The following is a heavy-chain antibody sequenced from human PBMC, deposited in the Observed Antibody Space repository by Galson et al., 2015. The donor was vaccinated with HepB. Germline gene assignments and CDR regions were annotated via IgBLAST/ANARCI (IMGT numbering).Heavy chain of an antibody. CDR3: ARDPGGRVLQPNMDV. CDR1: GYTFTSYD. Sequence: SVKVSCKASGYTFTSYDINWVRQATGQGLEWMGWMNPNSGNTGYAQKFQGRVTMTRNTSISTAYMELSSLRSEDTAVYYCARDPGGRVLQPNMDVWGKGTTVTVSS. J-gene: IGHJ6*03. V-gene: IGHV1-8*01. CDR2: MNPNSGNT. D-gene: IGHD4/OR15-4a*01.